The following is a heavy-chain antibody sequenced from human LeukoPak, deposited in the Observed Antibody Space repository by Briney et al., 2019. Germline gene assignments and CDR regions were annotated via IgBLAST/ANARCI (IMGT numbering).Heavy chain of an antibody. CDR2: INHSGST. D-gene: IGHD3-10*01. Sequence: SETLSLTCAVYSGSFSGYYWSWLRQPPGKGLEWIGEINHSGSTNYNPSLKSRVTISVDTSKNQFSLKLSSVTAADTAVYYCARRPWGYYYGSGSPLNYWGQGTLVTVSS. V-gene: IGHV4-34*01. J-gene: IGHJ4*02. CDR1: SGSFSGYY. CDR3: ARRPWGYYYGSGSPLNY.